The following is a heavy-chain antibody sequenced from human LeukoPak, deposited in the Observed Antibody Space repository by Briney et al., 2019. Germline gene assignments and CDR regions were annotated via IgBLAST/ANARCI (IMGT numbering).Heavy chain of an antibody. CDR3: AKPITISGATDGFDI. CDR2: IKQDVSEK. CDR1: GFAFSTNS. D-gene: IGHD3-3*01. J-gene: IGHJ3*02. V-gene: IGHV3-7*01. Sequence: PGGSLRLACAASGFAFSTNSMNAVRQAPGKGLGWVANIKQDVSEKYYVDSVKGRFTISRDNAKNSLYLQMNSLRAEDTAVYYCAKPITISGATDGFDIWGQGAKVTVS.